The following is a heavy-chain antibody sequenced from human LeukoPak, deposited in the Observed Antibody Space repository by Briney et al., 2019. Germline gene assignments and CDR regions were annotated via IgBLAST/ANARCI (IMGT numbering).Heavy chain of an antibody. CDR3: AREGGYYGSGSHN. D-gene: IGHD3-10*01. V-gene: IGHV1-18*01. Sequence: ASVKVSCKASGYTFTKYGISWARLAPGQGLEWMGWISAYNGNTNYAQKFQGRVTITRDTSASTAYMELSSLRSEDTAVYYCAREGGYYGSGSHNWGQGTLVTVSS. J-gene: IGHJ4*02. CDR2: ISAYNGNT. CDR1: GYTFTKYG.